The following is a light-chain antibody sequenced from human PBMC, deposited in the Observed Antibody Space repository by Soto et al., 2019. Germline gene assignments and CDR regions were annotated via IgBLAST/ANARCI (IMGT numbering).Light chain of an antibody. Sequence: QSALTQPASVSGSPGQSITISCTGTSGDVGAYNYVSWYQQHPGKAPRLMIYDVSNRPSGASNRFSGSKSGNTASLTISGLQAEDEADYYCSSFTNTYSYVFGTGNKLTVL. CDR1: SGDVGAYNY. CDR3: SSFTNTYSYV. V-gene: IGLV2-14*01. CDR2: DVS. J-gene: IGLJ1*01.